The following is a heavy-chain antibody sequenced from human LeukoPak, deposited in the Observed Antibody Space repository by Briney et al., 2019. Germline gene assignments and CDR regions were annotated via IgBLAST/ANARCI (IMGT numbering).Heavy chain of an antibody. CDR2: IYYSGST. Sequence: SETLSLTCTVSGGSISSSYYWGWIRQPPGKGLEWIGSIYYSGSTYYNPSLKSRVTISVDTSKNQFSLKLSSVTAADTAVYYCARDPSHNHFDYWGQGTLVTVSS. V-gene: IGHV4-39*07. J-gene: IGHJ4*02. CDR3: ARDPSHNHFDY. CDR1: GGSISSSYY. D-gene: IGHD1-14*01.